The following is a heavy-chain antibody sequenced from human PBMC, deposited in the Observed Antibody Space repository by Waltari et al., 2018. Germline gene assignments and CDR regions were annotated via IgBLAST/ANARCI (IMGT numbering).Heavy chain of an antibody. V-gene: IGHV4-61*02. J-gene: IGHJ3*02. D-gene: IGHD6-6*01. Sequence: QVQLQESGPGLVKPSQTLSLTCTVSGGSISSGSYYWSWIRQPAGKGLEWIGRIYTSGSTNYNPSLKSRVTISVDTSKNQFSLKLSSVTAADTAVYYCAMEVGQLVGDDAFDIWGQGTMVTVSS. CDR3: AMEVGQLVGDDAFDI. CDR1: GGSISSGSYY. CDR2: IYTSGST.